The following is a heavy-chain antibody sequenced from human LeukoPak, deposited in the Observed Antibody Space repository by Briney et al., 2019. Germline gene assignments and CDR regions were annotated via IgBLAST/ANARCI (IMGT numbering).Heavy chain of an antibody. CDR2: IYYSGST. V-gene: IGHV4-59*01. CDR3: ARVMGIAVARTADPNWYFDL. D-gene: IGHD6-19*01. CDR1: GGSIGSYY. Sequence: SETLSLTCTVAGGSIGSYYWSWIRQPPGKGLEWIGYIYYSGSTNYNPSLKSRVTISVDTSKNQFSLKLSSVTAADTAVYYCARVMGIAVARTADPNWYFDLRGRGTLVTVAS. J-gene: IGHJ2*01.